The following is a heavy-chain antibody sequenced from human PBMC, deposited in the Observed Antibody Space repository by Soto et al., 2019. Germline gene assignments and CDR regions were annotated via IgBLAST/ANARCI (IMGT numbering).Heavy chain of an antibody. V-gene: IGHV3-15*07. J-gene: IGHJ4*02. Sequence: EVQLVESGGGLVKPGGSLRLSCAASGFSFSDAWMNWVRQAPGKGLEWVGRIKWSSHTGAVDYAAPVKGRFTISRDYPKNPLYLQLNSLTTEDTAVYYCTRGGPLGNYFDYWGQGTLVTVSS. D-gene: IGHD2-15*01. CDR2: IKWSSHTGAV. CDR1: GFSFSDAW. CDR3: TRGGPLGNYFDY.